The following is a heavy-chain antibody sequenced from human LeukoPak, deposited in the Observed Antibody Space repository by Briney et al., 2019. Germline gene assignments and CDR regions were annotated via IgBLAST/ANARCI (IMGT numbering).Heavy chain of an antibody. CDR3: ARARFWSGYYTDAFDI. J-gene: IGHJ3*02. D-gene: IGHD3-3*01. CDR2: IIPIFGTA. CDR1: GGTFSSYA. Sequence: ASVKVSCKASGGTFSSYAISWVRQAPGQGLEWMGGIIPIFGTANYAQKFQGRVTITADESTSTAYMELSSLRSEDTAVYYCARARFWSGYYTDAFDIWGQGTMVTVSS. V-gene: IGHV1-69*13.